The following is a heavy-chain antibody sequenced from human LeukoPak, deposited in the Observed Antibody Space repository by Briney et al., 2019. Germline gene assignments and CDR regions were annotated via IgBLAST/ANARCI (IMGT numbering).Heavy chain of an antibody. J-gene: IGHJ6*02. V-gene: IGHV1-18*01. Sequence: GASVKVSCKASGYTLTSYGISWVRQAPGQGLEWMGWISAYNGNTNYAQKLQGRVTMTTDTSTSTAYMELRSLRSDDTAVYYCARALSITIFHYYYYGMDVWGQGTTVTVSS. CDR1: GYTLTSYG. CDR3: ARALSITIFHYYYYGMDV. D-gene: IGHD3-3*01. CDR2: ISAYNGNT.